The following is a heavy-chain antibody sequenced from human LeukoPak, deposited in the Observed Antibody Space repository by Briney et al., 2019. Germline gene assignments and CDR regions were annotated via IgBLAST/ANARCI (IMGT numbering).Heavy chain of an antibody. CDR1: GFTFSSYG. Sequence: GGSLRLSCAASGFTFSSYGMHWVRQAPGKGLEWVAFIRYDGSNTYYADSVKGRFTISRDNSKNTLYLQMNSLRAEDTAVYYCARDSPGRAVAGFDYWGQGTLVTVSS. D-gene: IGHD6-19*01. CDR2: IRYDGSNT. V-gene: IGHV3-30*02. J-gene: IGHJ4*02. CDR3: ARDSPGRAVAGFDY.